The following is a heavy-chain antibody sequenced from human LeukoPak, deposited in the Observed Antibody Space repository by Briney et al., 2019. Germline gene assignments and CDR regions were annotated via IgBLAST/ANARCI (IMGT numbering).Heavy chain of an antibody. V-gene: IGHV3-30*02. CDR2: IRYDGSSK. J-gene: IGHJ3*02. D-gene: IGHD3-22*01. Sequence: GGSLRLSCAASGFTFSSYGMHWVRQAPGKGLEWVAFIRYDGSSKYYADSVKGRFTISRDNSKNTLYLQMNSLRAEDTAVYYCAKDSGWYYYDSSGAFDIWGQGTMVTVSS. CDR1: GFTFSSYG. CDR3: AKDSGWYYYDSSGAFDI.